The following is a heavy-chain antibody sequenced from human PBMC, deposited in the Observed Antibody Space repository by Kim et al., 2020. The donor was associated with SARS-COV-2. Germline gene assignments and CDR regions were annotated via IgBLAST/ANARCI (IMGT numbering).Heavy chain of an antibody. CDR3: ARDGHIVVVIAIAPYYYGMDV. V-gene: IGHV3-30*04. CDR1: GFTFSSYA. Sequence: GGSLRLSCAASGFTFSSYAMHWVRQALGKGLEWVAVISYDGSNKYYVDSVKGRFTISRDNSKNTLYLQMNSLRAEDTAVYYCARDGHIVVVIAIAPYYYGMDVWGQGTTVTVSS. D-gene: IGHD2-21*01. J-gene: IGHJ6*02. CDR2: ISYDGSNK.